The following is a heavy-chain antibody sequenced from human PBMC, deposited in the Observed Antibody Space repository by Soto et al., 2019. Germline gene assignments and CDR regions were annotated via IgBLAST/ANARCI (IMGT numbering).Heavy chain of an antibody. CDR1: GGTFSIYA. J-gene: IGHJ4*02. CDR2: IIPIFGTA. V-gene: IGHV1-69*13. CDR3: VAAMEPWYFDY. D-gene: IGHD2-2*01. Sequence: SVKVSCKASGGTFSIYAISWVRQAPGQGLEWMGGIIPIFGTANYAQKFQGRVTITADESTSTAYMELSSLRSEDTAVYYCVAAMEPWYFDYWGQGTLVTVSS.